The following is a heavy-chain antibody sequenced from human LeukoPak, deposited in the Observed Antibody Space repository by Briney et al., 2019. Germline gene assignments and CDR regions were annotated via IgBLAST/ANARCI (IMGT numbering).Heavy chain of an antibody. Sequence: SETLSLTCTVSGGSISSSSYYWGWIRQPPGKGLEWIGSIYYSGSTYYNPSLKSRVTISVDTSKNQFSLELSSVPAADTAVYYCARDRDSSSYNRYYYYGMDVWGQGTTVTVSS. CDR3: ARDRDSSSYNRYYYYGMDV. J-gene: IGHJ6*02. D-gene: IGHD6-13*01. CDR2: IYYSGST. CDR1: GGSISSSSYY. V-gene: IGHV4-39*07.